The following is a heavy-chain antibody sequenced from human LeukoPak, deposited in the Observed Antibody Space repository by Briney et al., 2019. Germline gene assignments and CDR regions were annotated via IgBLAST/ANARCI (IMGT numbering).Heavy chain of an antibody. Sequence: SETLSLTCTVSGGSISTTNYYWDWIRQPPGKGLEWIGSIYYSETTYYNSSLKSRVTISIDTSKNQFSLRLNFVTAADTAVYYCARQVSDYYYYYIDVWGKGTTVIVSS. CDR2: IYYSETT. D-gene: IGHD5/OR15-5a*01. J-gene: IGHJ6*03. CDR1: GGSISTTNYY. V-gene: IGHV4-39*01. CDR3: ARQVSDYYYYYIDV.